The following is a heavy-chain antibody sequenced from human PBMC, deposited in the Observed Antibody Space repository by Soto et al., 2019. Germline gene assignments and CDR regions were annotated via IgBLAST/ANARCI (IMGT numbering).Heavy chain of an antibody. J-gene: IGHJ3*02. Sequence: QVQLVQSGAEVKKPGASVKVSCKASGYTFTSYYMHWVRQAPGQGLEWMGIINPSGGSTSYAQKFQGRVTMTRDTSTSTVYMELSSLRSEDTAVYYCAVQLEPILPFDIWGQGTMVTVSS. D-gene: IGHD1-1*01. CDR3: AVQLEPILPFDI. V-gene: IGHV1-46*01. CDR1: GYTFTSYY. CDR2: INPSGGST.